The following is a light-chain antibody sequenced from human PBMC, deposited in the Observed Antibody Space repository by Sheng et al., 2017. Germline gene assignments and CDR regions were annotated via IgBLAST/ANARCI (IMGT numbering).Light chain of an antibody. J-gene: IGKJ1*01. CDR3: QQYANYPRT. Sequence: DIQLTQSPSTLSASVGDTVTITCRASEEISYWLAWYQQKPGKAPKLLIYKASTLESGVPSRFSGSESGTEFTLTIASLQPDDFATYYCQQYANYPRTFGQGTRV. V-gene: IGKV1-5*03. CDR2: KAS. CDR1: EEISYW.